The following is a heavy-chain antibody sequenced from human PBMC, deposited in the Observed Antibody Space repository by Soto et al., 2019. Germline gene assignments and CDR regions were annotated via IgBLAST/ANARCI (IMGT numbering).Heavy chain of an antibody. CDR2: INSDGSTT. J-gene: IGHJ5*02. Sequence: EVQLVESGGGLVQPGGSLRLSCAASGFTFSSYWMHWVRQAPGKGLVWVSRINSDGSTTSYADSVKGRFTISRDNAKNTVYLQMNSGRAEDTAVYYCARVAYGDYWFDPWGLGTLVTVSS. D-gene: IGHD4-17*01. V-gene: IGHV3-74*01. CDR3: ARVAYGDYWFDP. CDR1: GFTFSSYW.